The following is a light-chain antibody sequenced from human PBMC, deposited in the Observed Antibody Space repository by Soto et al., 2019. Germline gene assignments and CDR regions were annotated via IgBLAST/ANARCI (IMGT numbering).Light chain of an antibody. CDR2: AAS. Sequence: DIQLTQSPTSLSASIGDRVTITCRASRSVAYFLNWYQHKPGKAPELLIYAASTLESGVPSRFSGSGAATDFSLTITDLRPEDFATYFCQQSYTFPPTFGQGTKL. V-gene: IGKV1-39*01. J-gene: IGKJ2*01. CDR3: QQSYTFPPT. CDR1: RSVAYF.